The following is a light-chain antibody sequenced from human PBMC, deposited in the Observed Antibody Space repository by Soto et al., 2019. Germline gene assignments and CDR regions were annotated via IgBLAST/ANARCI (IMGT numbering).Light chain of an antibody. Sequence: DIVMTQSPDSLAGSLGERATINCKSSQSVLFTSNNKNYLAWYQKKPGQPPKLLIYWASTRESGVPDRFSGSGSGTDFTLTISSLQAEDVAVYYCQQYYSTPLTFGGGTKVEIK. CDR2: WAS. CDR3: QQYYSTPLT. V-gene: IGKV4-1*01. J-gene: IGKJ4*01. CDR1: QSVLFTSNNKNY.